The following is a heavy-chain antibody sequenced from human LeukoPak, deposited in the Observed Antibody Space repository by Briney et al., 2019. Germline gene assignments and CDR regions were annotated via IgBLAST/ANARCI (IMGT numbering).Heavy chain of an antibody. CDR3: ARAGYCSGGSCYGSDY. V-gene: IGHV3-33*01. D-gene: IGHD2-15*01. CDR1: GFTFSSYG. Sequence: GGSLRLSCAASGFTFSSYGMHWVRQAPGKGLEWVAAIWYDGSIQYYADSVKGRFTISRDNSKNTLYLHMDSLRAEDTAVSYCARAGYCSGGSCYGSDYWGQGTLVSVSS. CDR2: IWYDGSIQ. J-gene: IGHJ4*02.